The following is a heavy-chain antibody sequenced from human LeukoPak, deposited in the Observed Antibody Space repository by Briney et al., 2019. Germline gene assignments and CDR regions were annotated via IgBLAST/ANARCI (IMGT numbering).Heavy chain of an antibody. J-gene: IGHJ5*02. Sequence: SETLSLTCTVSGGSISSYYWSWIRQPPGKGLEWIGYIYYSGSTNYNPSLKSRVTISVDTSKNQFSLKLSSVTAADTAVYYCARASPLGNWFDPWGQGTLVTVSS. V-gene: IGHV4-59*08. D-gene: IGHD7-27*01. CDR2: IYYSGST. CDR1: GGSISSYY. CDR3: ARASPLGNWFDP.